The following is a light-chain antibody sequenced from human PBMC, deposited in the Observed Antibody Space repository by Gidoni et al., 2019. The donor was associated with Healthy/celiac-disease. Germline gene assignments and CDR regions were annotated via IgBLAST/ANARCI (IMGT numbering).Light chain of an antibody. CDR3: QQYYSTPF. V-gene: IGKV4-1*01. Sequence: DIVMTQSPDSLAVSLGERATINCKSSQSVLYSSNNKNYVAWYPQKPGQPPKLLIYWASTRESGVPDRFSGSGSGTDFTLTISSLQAEDVAVYYCQQYYSTPFFXQXTKLEIK. CDR1: QSVLYSSNNKNY. CDR2: WAS. J-gene: IGKJ2*01.